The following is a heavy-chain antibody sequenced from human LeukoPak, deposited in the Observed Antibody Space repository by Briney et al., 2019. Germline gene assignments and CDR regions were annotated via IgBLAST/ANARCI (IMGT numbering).Heavy chain of an antibody. CDR2: ISYDGSNK. CDR3: ARDFAWIQLWSAPGAFDI. Sequence: GGSLRLSCVASGFSFSDSVIHWVRQAPGKGLEWVAVISYDGSNKYYADSVKGRFTISRDNSKNTLYLQMNSLRAEDTAVYYCARDFAWIQLWSAPGAFDIWGQGTMVTVSS. J-gene: IGHJ3*02. V-gene: IGHV3-30*04. CDR1: GFSFSDSV. D-gene: IGHD5-18*01.